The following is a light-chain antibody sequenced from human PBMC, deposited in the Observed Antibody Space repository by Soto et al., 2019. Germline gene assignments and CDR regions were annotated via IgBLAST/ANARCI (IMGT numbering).Light chain of an antibody. V-gene: IGKV1-12*01. CDR2: AAS. Sequence: DIQMTQSPSSVSASVGDRVTITCRASQGITKWLAWYQQKPGKAPKLLIYAASTLQSGVPSRFSGSGSGTGFTLTISSLQPEDFATYYCQQADSFPLTFGGGTVAEMK. CDR3: QQADSFPLT. J-gene: IGKJ4*01. CDR1: QGITKW.